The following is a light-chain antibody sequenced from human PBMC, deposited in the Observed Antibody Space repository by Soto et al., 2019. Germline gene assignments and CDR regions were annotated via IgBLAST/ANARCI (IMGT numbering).Light chain of an antibody. V-gene: IGKV3-15*01. Sequence: EIVMTQSPATLSVSPGERATLSCRASQSVSSNLAWYQQKPGQAPRLRIYGASTRATGIPARFSGSGSGTEFTLTISSLQSEDFAVYYCQQYNNWSWTFGQGTKVDI. CDR2: GAS. CDR1: QSVSSN. CDR3: QQYNNWSWT. J-gene: IGKJ1*01.